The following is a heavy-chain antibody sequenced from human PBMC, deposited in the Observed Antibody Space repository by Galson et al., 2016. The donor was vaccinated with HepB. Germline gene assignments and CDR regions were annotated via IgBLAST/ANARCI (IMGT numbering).Heavy chain of an antibody. CDR1: GFLFSSYG. J-gene: IGHJ4*02. CDR3: ARGDDYVGLDY. Sequence: SLRLSCAASGFLFSSYGIHWVRQAPGKGLEWVALIRYDGYTKHYAASAKGRFTISRENSKHTVYLQMNSLRAEDTAIYYCARGDDYVGLDYWGQGTLVTVSS. CDR2: IRYDGYTK. D-gene: IGHD5-24*01. V-gene: IGHV3-33*01.